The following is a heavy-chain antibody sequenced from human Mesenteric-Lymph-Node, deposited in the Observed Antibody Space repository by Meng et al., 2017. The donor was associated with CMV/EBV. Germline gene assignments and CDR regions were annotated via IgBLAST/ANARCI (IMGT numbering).Heavy chain of an antibody. Sequence: YTFTGYYMHWVRQAPGEGLEWMGWINPKSGGTNYAQKFQGRVTMTRDTSITTIYMELNGLRSDDTAVFYCARVYCDDTDCYLGQIDYWGQGTLVTVSS. CDR3: ARVYCDDTDCYLGQIDY. CDR1: YTFTGYY. D-gene: IGHD2-21*02. CDR2: INPKSGGT. J-gene: IGHJ4*02. V-gene: IGHV1-2*02.